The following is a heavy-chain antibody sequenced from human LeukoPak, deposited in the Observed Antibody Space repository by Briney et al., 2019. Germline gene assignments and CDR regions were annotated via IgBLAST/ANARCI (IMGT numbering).Heavy chain of an antibody. CDR3: ARSNQADDY. Sequence: PGGSLRLSCAASGFTFSSYWMHWVRQGPGKGLVRVARINLGGSSITYADSVKGRLTLSRDNAKNTLYLQMDSLRAEDTGVYYCARSNQADDYWGQGTLVTVSS. V-gene: IGHV3-74*01. CDR1: GFTFSSYW. J-gene: IGHJ4*02. CDR2: INLGGSSI. D-gene: IGHD1-14*01.